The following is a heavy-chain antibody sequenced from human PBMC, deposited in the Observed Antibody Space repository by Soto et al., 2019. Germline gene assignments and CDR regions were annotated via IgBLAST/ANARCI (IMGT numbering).Heavy chain of an antibody. CDR3: ARDPSKRTTVRGVIITLSYGMDV. CDR1: GFTFSSYG. CDR2: IWYDGSNK. J-gene: IGHJ6*02. V-gene: IGHV3-33*01. D-gene: IGHD3-10*01. Sequence: GGSLRLSCAASGFTFSSYGMHWVRQAPGKGLEWVAVIWYDGSNKYYADSVKGRFTISRDNSKNTLYLQMNSLRAEDTAVYYCARDPSKRTTVRGVIITLSYGMDVWGQGTTVTVSS.